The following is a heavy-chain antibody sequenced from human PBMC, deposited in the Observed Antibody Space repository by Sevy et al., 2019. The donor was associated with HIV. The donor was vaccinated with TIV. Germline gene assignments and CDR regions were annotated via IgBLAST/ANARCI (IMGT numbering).Heavy chain of an antibody. CDR1: GFTFSSYW. V-gene: IGHV3-7*03. D-gene: IGHD5-12*01. CDR2: IKQDGSEK. Sequence: GGSLRLSCAASGFTFSSYWMSWVRQAPGKGLEWVANIKQDGSEKYYVDSVKGRFTISRDNAKNSLYLQMNSLRAEETAVYYCASLPYIVATTLGGYFQHWGQGTLVTVSS. CDR3: ASLPYIVATTLGGYFQH. J-gene: IGHJ1*01.